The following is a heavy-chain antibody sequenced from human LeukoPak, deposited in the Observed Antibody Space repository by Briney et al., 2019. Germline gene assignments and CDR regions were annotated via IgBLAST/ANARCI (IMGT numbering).Heavy chain of an antibody. J-gene: IGHJ6*03. D-gene: IGHD3-3*01. CDR2: INWNGGST. Sequence: PGGSLRLSCAASGFTFDDYGMSWVRQAPGKGLEWVSGINWNGGSTGYADSVKGRFTISRDNAKNCLYLQMNSLRAEDTALYYCARDGFLEWLYNYYMDVWGKGTTVTVSS. CDR1: GFTFDDYG. V-gene: IGHV3-20*04. CDR3: ARDGFLEWLYNYYMDV.